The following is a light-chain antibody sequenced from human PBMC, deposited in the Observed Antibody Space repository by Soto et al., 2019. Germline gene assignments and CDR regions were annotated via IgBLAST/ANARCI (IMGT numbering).Light chain of an antibody. Sequence: QSALTQPASVSGSPGQSVTISCTGTSRDVGAYKFVSWYQQHPGKAPKLLIYEVSNRPSGVSNRFSGSKSGNTASLTISGLQAEDEAAYYCSSYTSSATRLFGGGTKVTVL. CDR1: SRDVGAYKF. J-gene: IGLJ3*02. CDR2: EVS. CDR3: SSYTSSATRL. V-gene: IGLV2-14*01.